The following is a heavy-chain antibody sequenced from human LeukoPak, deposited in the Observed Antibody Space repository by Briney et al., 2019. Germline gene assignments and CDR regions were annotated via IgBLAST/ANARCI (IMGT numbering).Heavy chain of an antibody. CDR3: AKDLLLGSSPYEFWSGYPAYYYYYIDV. Sequence: GGSLRLSCAASVFTFSSYAMSWVRQAPGKGLEWVSAISGSGGSTYYAVSGKGPFIISRDNSKNTLYLQMNSLRAEDTAVYYYAKDLLLGSSPYEFWSGYPAYYYYYIDVWGKGTTVTVSS. CDR2: ISGSGGST. D-gene: IGHD3-3*01. V-gene: IGHV3-23*01. J-gene: IGHJ6*03. CDR1: VFTFSSYA.